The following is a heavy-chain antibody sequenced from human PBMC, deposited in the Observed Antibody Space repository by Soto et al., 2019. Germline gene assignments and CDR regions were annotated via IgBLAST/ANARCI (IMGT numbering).Heavy chain of an antibody. J-gene: IGHJ4*02. CDR1: GFTFSSYG. Sequence: GGTLRLSCAASGFTFSSYGMTWVRQAPGKGLEWVSFSSATGAGTYYADSVKGRFTISRDNSKNTLYLQMTSLRADDTAVYYCAKDRRAGGNYGFYSDFWGQGALVTVSS. CDR2: SSATGAGT. CDR3: AKDRRAGGNYGFYSDF. D-gene: IGHD1-7*01. V-gene: IGHV3-23*01.